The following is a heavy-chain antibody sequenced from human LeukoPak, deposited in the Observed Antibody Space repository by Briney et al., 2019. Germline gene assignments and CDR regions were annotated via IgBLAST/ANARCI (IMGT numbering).Heavy chain of an antibody. J-gene: IGHJ3*02. V-gene: IGHV3-21*01. Sequence: GGSLRLSCAASGFTFSSYSMNWVRQAPGKGLEWVSSISSSSSYIYYADSLKGRFTISRDNAKNSLFLQMNSLRAEDTAVYYCARGRRDGYNLLGAFDIWGQGTVVTVSS. CDR2: ISSSSSYI. CDR1: GFTFSSYS. D-gene: IGHD5-24*01. CDR3: ARGRRDGYNLLGAFDI.